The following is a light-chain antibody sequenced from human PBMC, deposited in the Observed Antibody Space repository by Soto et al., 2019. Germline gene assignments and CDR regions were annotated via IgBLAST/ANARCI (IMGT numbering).Light chain of an antibody. CDR1: QSISSW. Sequence: DIQMTQSPSTRSASVLDIVTITCRASQSISSWLAWYQQKPGKAPKLLIYDASSLESGVPSRFSGSGSGTEFTLTISSLQPDDFATYYCQQYNSYSPTFGQGTKVDIK. J-gene: IGKJ1*01. V-gene: IGKV1-5*01. CDR3: QQYNSYSPT. CDR2: DAS.